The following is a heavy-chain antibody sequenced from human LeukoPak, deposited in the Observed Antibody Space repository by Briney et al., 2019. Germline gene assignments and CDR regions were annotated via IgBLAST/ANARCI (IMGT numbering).Heavy chain of an antibody. Sequence: SETLSLTCSVSGGSISIYYWNWIRQPPGKGLEWIGSIYNSGSTTYNPSLKSRVTISVDTSKNQFSLKLSSVTAADTAVYYCARWANYYDSSGYYYSGVDYWGQGTLVTVSS. D-gene: IGHD3-22*01. CDR1: GGSISIYY. CDR2: IYNSGST. V-gene: IGHV4-59*08. J-gene: IGHJ4*02. CDR3: ARWANYYDSSGYYYSGVDY.